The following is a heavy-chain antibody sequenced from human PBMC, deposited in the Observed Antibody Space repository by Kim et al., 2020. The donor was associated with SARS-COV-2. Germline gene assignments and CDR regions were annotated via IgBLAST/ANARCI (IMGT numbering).Heavy chain of an antibody. Sequence: DYAGSVKRRITINADTSKNPVSLQLNSVSPEDTAVYYCARDTPGQKAYDIWGQGTMVTVSS. CDR3: ARDTPGQKAYDI. V-gene: IGHV6-1*01. J-gene: IGHJ3*02.